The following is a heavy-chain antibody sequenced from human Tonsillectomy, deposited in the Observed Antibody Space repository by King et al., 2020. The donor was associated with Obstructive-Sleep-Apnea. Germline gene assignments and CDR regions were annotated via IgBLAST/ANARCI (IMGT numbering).Heavy chain of an antibody. Sequence: VQLVESGGGVVQPGRSLRLSCAASGFTLSTYGMHWVRKAPGKGLEWVAFISYDGSNKFYADSVKGRFTISRDNAKNTLSLQMSSLRGEDTAVYYCAKDQAPSSWYFYFAYWGQGTLVTVSS. J-gene: IGHJ4*02. CDR3: AKDQAPSSWYFYFAY. D-gene: IGHD6-13*01. CDR2: ISYDGSNK. V-gene: IGHV3-30*18. CDR1: GFTLSTYG.